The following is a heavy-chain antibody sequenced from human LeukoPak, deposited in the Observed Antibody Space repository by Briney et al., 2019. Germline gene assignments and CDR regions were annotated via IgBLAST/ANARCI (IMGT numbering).Heavy chain of an antibody. CDR3: ASSSSGTFDAFDI. CDR2: IYTSGST. D-gene: IGHD6-6*01. CDR1: GGSISSGSYY. V-gene: IGHV4-61*02. Sequence: SDTLSLTCTVSGGSISSGSYYWSWIRQPAGKGLEWIGRIYTSGSTNYNPSLKSRVTISVDTSKNQFSLKLSSVTAADTAVYYCASSSSGTFDAFDIWGQGTMVTVSS. J-gene: IGHJ3*02.